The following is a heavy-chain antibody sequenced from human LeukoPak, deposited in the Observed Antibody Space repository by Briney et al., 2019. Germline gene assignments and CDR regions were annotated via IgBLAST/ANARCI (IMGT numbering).Heavy chain of an antibody. V-gene: IGHV1-8*01. J-gene: IGHJ3*02. CDR2: MNFNSGNT. CDR1: GYTFPNYD. D-gene: IGHD3/OR15-3a*01. CDR3: AKVGLGNTAIHI. Sequence: ASVKVSCKASGYTFPNYDINWVRQATGQGLEWMGWMNFNSGNTGYAQKFQGRVTMTRNTAISTIYMELGSLKSEDTAIYYCAKVGLGNTAIHIWGQGTMVTVSS.